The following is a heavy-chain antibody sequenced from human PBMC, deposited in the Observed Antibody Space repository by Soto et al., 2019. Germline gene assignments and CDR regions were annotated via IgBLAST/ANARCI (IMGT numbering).Heavy chain of an antibody. Sequence: GGSLRLSCAASGFTFSSYSMNWVRQAPGKGLEWVSYISSSSSTIYYADSVKGRFTISRDNAKNSLYLQMNSLRDEDTAVYYCARARIQLWSYYYYGMDVWGQGTTVTVSS. V-gene: IGHV3-48*02. J-gene: IGHJ6*02. CDR3: ARARIQLWSYYYYGMDV. CDR2: ISSSSSTI. D-gene: IGHD5-18*01. CDR1: GFTFSSYS.